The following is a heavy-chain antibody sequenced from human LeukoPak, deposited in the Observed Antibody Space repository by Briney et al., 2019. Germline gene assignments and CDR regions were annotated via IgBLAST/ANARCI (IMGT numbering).Heavy chain of an antibody. CDR3: ARDRGVVPAADGDFDY. J-gene: IGHJ4*02. CDR1: GFTFSSYA. D-gene: IGHD2-2*01. Sequence: GGSLRLSCAASGFTFSSYAMSWVRQAPGKGLEWVSAISGSGGSTYYADSVKGRFTISRDNSKNTLYLQMNSLRAEDTAVYYCARDRGVVPAADGDFDYWGQGTLVTVSS. V-gene: IGHV3-23*01. CDR2: ISGSGGST.